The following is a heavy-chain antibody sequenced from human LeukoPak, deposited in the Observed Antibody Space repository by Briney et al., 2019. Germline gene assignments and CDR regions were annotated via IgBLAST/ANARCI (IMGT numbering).Heavy chain of an antibody. CDR2: ISSSSSYI. CDR3: ARDPGRNYYDSSGFDY. D-gene: IGHD3-22*01. V-gene: IGHV3-21*01. Sequence: GGSLRLSCAASGFTFSSYSMNWVRQAPGKGLEWVSSISSSSSYIYYADSVKGRFTISRDNAKNSLYLQMNSLRAEDTAVYYCARDPGRNYYDSSGFDYWGQGTLVTVSS. J-gene: IGHJ4*02. CDR1: GFTFSSYS.